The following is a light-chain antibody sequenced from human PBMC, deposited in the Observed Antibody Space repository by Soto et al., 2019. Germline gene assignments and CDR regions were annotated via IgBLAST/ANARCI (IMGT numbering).Light chain of an antibody. J-gene: IGKJ4*01. Sequence: ERVMTQSPATLSVSPGERATLSCRASQSVSSNLAWYQQKPGQAPRLLIYGASISATGIPARFRGSGSGTEFTLTISSLQSEDSAVYYCQQYDNWPPVTFGGGTKVEIK. CDR1: QSVSSN. V-gene: IGKV3-15*01. CDR2: GAS. CDR3: QQYDNWPPVT.